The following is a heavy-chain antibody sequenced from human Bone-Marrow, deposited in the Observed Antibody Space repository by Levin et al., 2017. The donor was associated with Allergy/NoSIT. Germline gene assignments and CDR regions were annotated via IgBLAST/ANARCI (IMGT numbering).Heavy chain of an antibody. J-gene: IGHJ3*02. CDR1: GFISSRFW. Sequence: GGSLRLSCAASGFISSRFWMTWVRQAPGKGLEWVANIKEDGSEKNYVDSVKGRFTISRDNAKNSVYLQMHSLRAEDTAIYYCARIRSAYEWGDAFDIWGQGTMVTVS. CDR3: ARIRSAYEWGDAFDI. CDR2: IKEDGSEK. D-gene: IGHD5-12*01. V-gene: IGHV3-7*04.